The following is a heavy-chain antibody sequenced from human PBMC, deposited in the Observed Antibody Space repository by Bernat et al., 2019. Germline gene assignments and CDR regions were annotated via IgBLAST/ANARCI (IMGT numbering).Heavy chain of an antibody. D-gene: IGHD3-10*01. Sequence: QVQLVESGGGVVQPGRSLRLSCAASGFTFSSHDMHWVRQAPGKGLEWVAGISYHGNNKYYGDSLKGRFTISRDNSKNTLYLQMNSLRAEDTAVYYCAREGVPSYYYYYYMDVWGKGTTVTVSS. J-gene: IGHJ6*03. V-gene: IGHV3-30*03. CDR2: ISYHGNNK. CDR3: AREGVPSYYYYYYMDV. CDR1: GFTFSSHD.